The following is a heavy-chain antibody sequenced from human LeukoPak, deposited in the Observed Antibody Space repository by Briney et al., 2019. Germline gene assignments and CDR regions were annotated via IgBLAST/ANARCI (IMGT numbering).Heavy chain of an antibody. D-gene: IGHD4-11*01. V-gene: IGHV3-11*06. CDR3: ARDLSNSSPYFDY. J-gene: IGHJ4*02. Sequence: PGGSLRLSCAASGFTFSDYYMSWIRQAPGKGLEWVSYISSSSSYINYADSVKGRFTISRDNAKNSLYLQMNSLRAEDTAVYYCARDLSNSSPYFDYWGQGTLVTVSS. CDR2: ISSSSSYI. CDR1: GFTFSDYY.